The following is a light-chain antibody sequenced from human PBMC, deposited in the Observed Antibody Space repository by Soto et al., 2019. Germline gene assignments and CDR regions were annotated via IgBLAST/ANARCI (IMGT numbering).Light chain of an antibody. J-gene: IGLJ3*02. CDR3: ETWDSNTHWV. V-gene: IGLV4-60*02. CDR2: LEGSGSY. Sequence: QLVLTQSSSASASLGSSVKLTCTLSSGHSSYIIAWHQQQPGKAPRYLMKLEGSGSYNKGSGVPDRFSGSSSGADRYLTISNLHFEDEADYYCETWDSNTHWVFGGGTKLTVL. CDR1: SGHSSYI.